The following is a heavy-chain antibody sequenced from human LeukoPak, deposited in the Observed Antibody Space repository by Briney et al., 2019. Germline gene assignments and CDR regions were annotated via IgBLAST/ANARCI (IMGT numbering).Heavy chain of an antibody. D-gene: IGHD6-13*01. V-gene: IGHV3-30-3*01. CDR1: GFTFSSYA. J-gene: IGHJ4*02. CDR2: ISYDGSNK. Sequence: GGSLRLSCAVSGFTFSSYAMTWVRQAPGKGLDWVAVISYDGSNKYYADSVKGRFTISRDNSKNTLYLQMNSLRAEDTAVYYCARGRYSSSWYYFDYWGQGTLVTVSS. CDR3: ARGRYSSSWYYFDY.